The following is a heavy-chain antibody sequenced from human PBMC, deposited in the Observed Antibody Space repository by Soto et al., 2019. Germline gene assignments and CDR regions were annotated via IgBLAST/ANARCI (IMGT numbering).Heavy chain of an antibody. J-gene: IGHJ3*02. CDR2: IYYSGST. CDR1: GGSISSGGYY. D-gene: IGHD3-9*01. CDR3: ARVERYFDWLLGKGAFDI. V-gene: IGHV4-31*03. Sequence: SETLSLTCTVSGGSISSGGYYWSWIRQHPGKGLEWIGYIYYSGSTYYNPSLKSRVTISVDTSKNQFSLKLSSVTAADTAVYYCARVERYFDWLLGKGAFDIWGQGAMVTVSS.